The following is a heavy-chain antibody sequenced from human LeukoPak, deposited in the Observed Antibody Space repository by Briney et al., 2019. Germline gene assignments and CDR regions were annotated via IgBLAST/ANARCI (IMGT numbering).Heavy chain of an antibody. Sequence: SVKVSCKASGGTSSSYAISWVRQAPGQGLEWMGGIIPIFGTANYAQKFQGRVTITTDESTSTAYMELSSLRSEDTAVYYCARVGLYDSSGYTQGYDAFDIWGQGTMVTVSS. D-gene: IGHD3-22*01. J-gene: IGHJ3*02. V-gene: IGHV1-69*05. CDR1: GGTSSSYA. CDR3: ARVGLYDSSGYTQGYDAFDI. CDR2: IIPIFGTA.